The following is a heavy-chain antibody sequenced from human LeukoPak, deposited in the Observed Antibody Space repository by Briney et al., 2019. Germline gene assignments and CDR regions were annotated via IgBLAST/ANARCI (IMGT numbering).Heavy chain of an antibody. J-gene: IGHJ4*02. Sequence: SETLSLTCTVSGGSISSSSYYWGWIRQPPGKGLEWIGSIYYSGSTYYNPSLKSRVTISVDTSKNQFSLKLSSVTAADTAVYYCARGQVDSSLFYYFDYWGQGTLVTVSS. V-gene: IGHV4-39*07. CDR3: ARGQVDSSLFYYFDY. D-gene: IGHD3-22*01. CDR1: GGSISSSSYY. CDR2: IYYSGST.